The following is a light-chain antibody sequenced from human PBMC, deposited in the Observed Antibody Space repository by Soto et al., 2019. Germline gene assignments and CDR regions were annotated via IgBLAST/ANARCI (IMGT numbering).Light chain of an antibody. V-gene: IGKV3-20*01. J-gene: IGKJ1*01. CDR2: GAS. CDR1: QSVTNY. Sequence: EIVLTQSPGTVSLSPGERATLSCRASQSVTNYLVWHQQRPGQAPRLLIYGASSRATAIPDRFSGSGSGTDFTLTISGLEPEDFAVYYCQQYAITPWTFGQGTKVEIK. CDR3: QQYAITPWT.